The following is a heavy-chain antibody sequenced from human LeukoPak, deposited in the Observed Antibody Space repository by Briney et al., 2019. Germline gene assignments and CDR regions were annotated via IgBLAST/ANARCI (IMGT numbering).Heavy chain of an antibody. V-gene: IGHV3-30*18. CDR3: AKEMNYYEKPFDY. D-gene: IGHD3-22*01. J-gene: IGHJ4*02. Sequence: GGSLRLSCAASGFTFSSYGMHWVRQAPGKGLEWVAVISYDGSNKYYADSVKGRFTISRDNSKNTLYLQMNSLRAEDTAVYYCAKEMNYYEKPFDYWGQGTLVTVSS. CDR2: ISYDGSNK. CDR1: GFTFSSYG.